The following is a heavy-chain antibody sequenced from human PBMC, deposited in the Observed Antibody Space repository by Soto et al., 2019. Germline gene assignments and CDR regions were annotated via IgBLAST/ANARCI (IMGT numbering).Heavy chain of an antibody. J-gene: IGHJ4*02. CDR3: ARGPYIHYYDSSGYYALDY. CDR1: GYTFTGYY. CDR2: INPNSGGT. V-gene: IGHV1-2*04. Sequence: ASVKVSCKASGYTFTGYYMHWVRQAPGQGLEWMGWINPNSGGTNYAQKFQGWVTMTRDTSISTAYMELSRLRSDDTAVYYCARGPYIHYYDSSGYYALDYWGQGTLVTAPQ. D-gene: IGHD3-22*01.